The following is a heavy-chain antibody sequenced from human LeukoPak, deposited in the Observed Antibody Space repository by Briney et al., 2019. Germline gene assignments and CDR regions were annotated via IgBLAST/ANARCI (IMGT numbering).Heavy chain of an antibody. CDR2: INHSGST. CDR3: ARLVVGPKARYFQH. CDR1: GESFSGYY. V-gene: IGHV4-34*01. Sequence: SETLSLTCAVYGESFSGYYWSWIRQPPGKGLEWIGEINHSGSTNYNPSLKSRVTISVDTSKNQFSLKLSSVTAADTAVYYCARLVVGPKARYFQHWGQGTLVTVSS. D-gene: IGHD3-10*01. J-gene: IGHJ1*01.